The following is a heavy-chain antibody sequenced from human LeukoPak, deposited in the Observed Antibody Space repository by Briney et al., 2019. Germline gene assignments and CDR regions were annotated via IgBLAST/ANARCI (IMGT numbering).Heavy chain of an antibody. D-gene: IGHD5-18*01. V-gene: IGHV1-69*05. CDR3: ASSVDTAMVRPFDY. Sequence: SVEVSCKASGGTFSSYAISWVRQAPGQGLEWMGGIIPIFGTANYAQKFQGRVTITTDESTSTAYMELSSLRSEDTAVCYCASSVDTAMVRPFDYWGQGTLVTVSS. CDR2: IIPIFGTA. J-gene: IGHJ4*02. CDR1: GGTFSSYA.